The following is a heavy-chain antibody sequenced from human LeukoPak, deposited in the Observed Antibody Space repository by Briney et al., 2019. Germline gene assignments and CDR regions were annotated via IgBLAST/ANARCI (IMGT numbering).Heavy chain of an antibody. CDR3: AKGRTIFGVVTPLDY. J-gene: IGHJ4*02. CDR2: ISYDGSNK. D-gene: IGHD3-3*01. CDR1: GFTFSSYG. V-gene: IGHV3-30*18. Sequence: GGSLRLSCAASGFTFSSYGMHWVRQALGKGLEGVAVISYDGSNKYYADSVKGRFTISRDNSKNTLYLQMNSLRAEDTAVYYCAKGRTIFGVVTPLDYWGQGTLVTVSS.